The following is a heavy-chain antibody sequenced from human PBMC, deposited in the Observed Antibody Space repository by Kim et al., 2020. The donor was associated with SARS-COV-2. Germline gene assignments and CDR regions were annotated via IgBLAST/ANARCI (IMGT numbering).Heavy chain of an antibody. V-gene: IGHV3-30*04. Sequence: RVRFTISSDNSKNTLYLQMNSLRAEETALYYCARDIRKIVVVPAAVPFDYWGQGTLVTVSS. J-gene: IGHJ4*02. D-gene: IGHD2-2*01. CDR3: ARDIRKIVVVPAAVPFDY.